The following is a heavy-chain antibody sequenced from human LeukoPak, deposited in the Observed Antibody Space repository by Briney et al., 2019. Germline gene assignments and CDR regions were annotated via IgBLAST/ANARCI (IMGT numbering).Heavy chain of an antibody. CDR1: GXTFSSYG. Sequence: GGSLRLSCAASGXTFSSYGMHWVRQAPGKGLEWVAVIWYDGSNKYYADSVKGRFTISRDNSKNTLYLQMNSLRSDDTAVYYCARDYVGDNWFDPWGQGTLVTVSS. CDR2: IWYDGSNK. J-gene: IGHJ5*02. CDR3: ARDYVGDNWFDP. V-gene: IGHV3-33*01. D-gene: IGHD3-16*01.